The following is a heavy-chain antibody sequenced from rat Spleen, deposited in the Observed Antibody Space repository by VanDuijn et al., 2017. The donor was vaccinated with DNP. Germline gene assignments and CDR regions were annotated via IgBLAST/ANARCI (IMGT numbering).Heavy chain of an antibody. CDR2: ISYSGST. J-gene: IGHJ4*01. CDR1: GYSITTNY. D-gene: IGHD4-3*01. Sequence: EVQLQESGPGLVKPSQSLSLTCSVTGYSITTNYWGWIRKFPGNRMEWIGLISYSGSTSYSPSLKSRISITRDTSKNQFFLQLNSVTTEDTATYYCARYGEGTGFGAMDAGAQGTSVTLSS. CDR3: ARYGEGTGFGAMDA. V-gene: IGHV3-1*01.